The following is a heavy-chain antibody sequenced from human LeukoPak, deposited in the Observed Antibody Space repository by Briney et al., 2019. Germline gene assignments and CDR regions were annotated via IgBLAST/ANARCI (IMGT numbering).Heavy chain of an antibody. D-gene: IGHD1-26*01. J-gene: IGHJ6*02. V-gene: IGHV1-69*13. CDR3: ARVNRELRYYYGMDV. CDR2: IIPIFGTA. Sequence: ASVKVSCKASGGTFSSYAISWVRQAPGQGLEWMGGIIPIFGTANYAQKFQGRVTITADESTSTAYMELSSLRSEDPAVYYCARVNRELRYYYGMDVWGQGTTVTVSS. CDR1: GGTFSSYA.